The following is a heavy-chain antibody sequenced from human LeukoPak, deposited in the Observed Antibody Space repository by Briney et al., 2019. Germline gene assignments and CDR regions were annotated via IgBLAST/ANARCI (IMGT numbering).Heavy chain of an antibody. J-gene: IGHJ6*03. CDR2: ISAYNGNT. D-gene: IGHD6-13*01. Sequence: GASVKVSCKASGYTFTSYGISWVRQAPGQGLEWMGWISAYNGNTNYAQKRQGRVTMTTDTSTSTAYMELRSLRSDDTAVYYCARGDSSSWYPLNYYYYYYMDVWGKGTTVTVSS. CDR1: GYTFTSYG. CDR3: ARGDSSSWYPLNYYYYYYMDV. V-gene: IGHV1-18*01.